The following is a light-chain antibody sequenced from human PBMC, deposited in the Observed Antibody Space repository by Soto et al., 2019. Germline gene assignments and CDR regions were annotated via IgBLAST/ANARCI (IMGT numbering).Light chain of an antibody. J-gene: IGKJ1*01. CDR2: DAS. V-gene: IGKV3-15*01. CDR1: QSVTNN. CDR3: QQYFDWPQS. Sequence: EIVMSQSPATLSVSPGERATLSCKASQSVTNNLAWYQQKPGQAPRLLIYDASTRATGIPARFSGSGSGTEFTLTISSLQSEDFAVFYCQQYFDWPQSFGKGTKV.